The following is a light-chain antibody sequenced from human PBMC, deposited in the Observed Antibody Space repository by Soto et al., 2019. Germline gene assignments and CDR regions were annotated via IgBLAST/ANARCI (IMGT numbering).Light chain of an antibody. J-gene: IGKJ1*01. CDR2: KAS. V-gene: IGKV1-5*03. CDR1: QTISSW. CDR3: QQYNSFSVT. Sequence: DIQMTQSPSTLSASVGDRVTIICRASQTISSWLAWYQQKPGKAPKLLISKASNLNSGVPSRFSGSGSGTEFNLTISSLQPEDFATYYCQQYNSFSVTFGRGTKVDLK.